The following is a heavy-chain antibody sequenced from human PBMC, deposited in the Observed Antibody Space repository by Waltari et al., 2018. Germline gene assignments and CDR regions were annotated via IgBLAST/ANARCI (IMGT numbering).Heavy chain of an antibody. J-gene: IGHJ4*02. CDR1: GFTFSRYS. V-gene: IGHV3-48*01. CDR2: ISSSSSTI. CDR3: ARGLYSGSSDFDY. D-gene: IGHD1-26*01. Sequence: EVQLVESGGGLVQPGGSLRLSCAASGFTFSRYSMNWVRQAPGKGLDWVSYISSSSSTISYADSVKGRFTISRDNAKNSLYLQMNSLRVEDTAVYYCARGLYSGSSDFDYWGQGTLVTVSS.